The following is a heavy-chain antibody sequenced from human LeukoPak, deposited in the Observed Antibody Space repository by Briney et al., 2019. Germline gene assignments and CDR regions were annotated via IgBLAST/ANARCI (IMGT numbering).Heavy chain of an antibody. V-gene: IGHV3-11*04. J-gene: IGHJ4*02. CDR3: VREGYSTGQFDY. CDR2: ISSSGSNI. CDR1: GFIFSDYY. Sequence: GGSLRLSCAASGFIFSDYYMTWIRQAPGKGLEWVSHISSSGSNIHLADSVKGRFTISRDNAKNSLYLQMNSLRAEDTAVYYCVREGYSTGQFDYWGQGTLVTVSS. D-gene: IGHD2-8*02.